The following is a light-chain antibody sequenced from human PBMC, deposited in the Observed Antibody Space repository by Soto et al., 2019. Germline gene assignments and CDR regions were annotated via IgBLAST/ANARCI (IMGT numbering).Light chain of an antibody. Sequence: QSALTQPASVSGSPGQSITISCTGTSGDVGGYNYVSWYQQHPGKAPKLMIYEVSHRPSGVSNRCSGSKSGNTASLTISGLQAEDEADYFCSSYTSINTVLFGGGTKLTVL. CDR3: SSYTSINTVL. J-gene: IGLJ2*01. CDR2: EVS. CDR1: SGDVGGYNY. V-gene: IGLV2-14*01.